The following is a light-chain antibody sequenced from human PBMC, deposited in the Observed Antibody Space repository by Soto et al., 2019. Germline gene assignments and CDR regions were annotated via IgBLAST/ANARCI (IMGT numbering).Light chain of an antibody. CDR3: RHYNNWPPET. Sequence: EIVMTQSPSTLSVSPLERSTLSCRASQSVSSRLAWYQQKRGQAPRLLIYDASTRATGIPARFSGSGSGTEFNLTISSLQSEDFAIYYCRHYNNWPPETFGQGTKVDIK. CDR1: QSVSSR. V-gene: IGKV3-15*01. J-gene: IGKJ1*01. CDR2: DAS.